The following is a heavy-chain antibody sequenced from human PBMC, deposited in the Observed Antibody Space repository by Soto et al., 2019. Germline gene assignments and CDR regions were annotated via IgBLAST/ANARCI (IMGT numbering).Heavy chain of an antibody. D-gene: IGHD6-25*01. CDR2: ISYDGSNK. J-gene: IGHJ4*02. V-gene: IGHV3-30*09. CDR3: ASDRSVEMAAEFAY. CDR1: GFTFSSYA. Sequence: QVQLVESGGGVVQPGRSLRLSCAASGFTFSSYAMHWVRQAPGKGLEWVAVISYDGSNKYYADCVKGRFAISIDNSKNKLNLQVNSLRAVDTAVYYCASDRSVEMAAEFAYWGQGSQGT.